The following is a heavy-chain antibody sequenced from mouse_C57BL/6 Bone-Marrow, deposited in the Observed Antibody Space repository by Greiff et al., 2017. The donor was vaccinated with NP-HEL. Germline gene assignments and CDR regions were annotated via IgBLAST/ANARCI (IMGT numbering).Heavy chain of an antibody. Sequence: VQLKESGTVLARPGASVKMSCKTSGYTFTSYWMHWVKQRPGQGLEWIGAIYPGNSDTSYNQKFKGKAKLTAGTSASTAYMERSSLTNEDSAVYYCTRGGTWFAYWGQGTLVTVSA. CDR3: TRGGTWFAY. J-gene: IGHJ3*01. CDR2: IYPGNSDT. V-gene: IGHV1-5*01. CDR1: GYTFTSYW. D-gene: IGHD3-3*01.